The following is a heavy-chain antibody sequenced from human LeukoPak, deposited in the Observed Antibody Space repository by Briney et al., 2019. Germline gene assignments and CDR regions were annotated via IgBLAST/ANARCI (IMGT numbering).Heavy chain of an antibody. CDR3: AKDSVGSGWRYFDY. V-gene: IGHV3-74*01. J-gene: IGHJ4*02. CDR1: GFTLGGYW. Sequence: GGSLRLSCAASGFTLGGYWMHWLRQAPGKGLVWVSRIKYDGSSTTYADSVKGRFTISRDNSKNSLYLQMNSLRTEDTALYYCAKDSVGSGWRYFDYWGQGTLVTVSS. CDR2: IKYDGSST. D-gene: IGHD6-19*01.